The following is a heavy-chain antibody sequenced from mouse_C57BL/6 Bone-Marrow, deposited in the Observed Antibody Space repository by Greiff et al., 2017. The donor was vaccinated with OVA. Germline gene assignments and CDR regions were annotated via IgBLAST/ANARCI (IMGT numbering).Heavy chain of an antibody. CDR3: ARSPYYSNYGY. CDR2: IYPGDGDT. Sequence: VQLVESGPELVKPGASVKISCKASGYAFSSSWMNWVKQRPGKGLEWIGRIYPGDGDTNYNGKFKGKATLTADKSSSTAYMQLSSLTSEDSAVYFCARSPYYSNYGYWGQGTTLTVSS. J-gene: IGHJ2*01. CDR1: GYAFSSSW. V-gene: IGHV1-82*01. D-gene: IGHD2-5*01.